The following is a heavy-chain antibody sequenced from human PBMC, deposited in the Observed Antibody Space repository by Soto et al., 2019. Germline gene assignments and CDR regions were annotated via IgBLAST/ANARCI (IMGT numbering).Heavy chain of an antibody. Sequence: SETLSLTCIVSGGYISSGGYYWGWIRQHPGKGLEWVGYIHYTGSTYYNPSLETRVSISLGTSKNQFYLNLSSVTAADTAVYFCARGDYGGNDSFDIWGQGTMVTVS. CDR3: ARGDYGGNDSFDI. CDR1: GGYISSGGYY. CDR2: IHYTGST. D-gene: IGHD3-16*01. V-gene: IGHV4-31*03. J-gene: IGHJ3*02.